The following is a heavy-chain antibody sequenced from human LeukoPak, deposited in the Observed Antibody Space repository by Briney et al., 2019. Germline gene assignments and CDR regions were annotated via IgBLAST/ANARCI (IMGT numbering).Heavy chain of an antibody. CDR3: ARVPHLVGACRDYYGLDV. CDR2: INSDGSST. J-gene: IGHJ6*02. D-gene: IGHD1-26*01. CDR1: GFTFSSYW. V-gene: IGHV3-74*01. Sequence: PGGSLRLSCAASGFTFSSYWMHWVRQAPGKGLVWVSRINSDGSSTSYADSVKGRFTISRDNAKNTLYLQMNSLRAEDAAVFYCARVPHLVGACRDYYGLDVWGQGTTVTVSS.